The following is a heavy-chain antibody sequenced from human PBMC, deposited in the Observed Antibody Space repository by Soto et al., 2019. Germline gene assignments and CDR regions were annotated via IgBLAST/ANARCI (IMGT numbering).Heavy chain of an antibody. Sequence: SETLSLTCNVSGVSISTGGYYWSWIRQHPGLGLEWIGYIYYSGSTNYNPSLKSRVTISVDTSKNQFSLKLSSVTAADTAVYYCARAWGRGYSYGGGYFDYWGQGTRVTVSS. CDR3: ARAWGRGYSYGGGYFDY. D-gene: IGHD5-18*01. V-gene: IGHV4-61*08. CDR2: IYYSGST. J-gene: IGHJ4*02. CDR1: GVSISTGGYY.